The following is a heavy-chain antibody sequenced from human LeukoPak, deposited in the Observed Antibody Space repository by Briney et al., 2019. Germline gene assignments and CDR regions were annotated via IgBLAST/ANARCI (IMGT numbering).Heavy chain of an antibody. Sequence: GASVKVSCKASGGTFSSYAISWVRQAPGQGLEWMGGIIPIFGTANYAQKFQGRVTITADESTSTAYMELSSLRSEDTAVCYCARELGYCSGGSCSPDYWGQGTLVTVSS. CDR1: GGTFSSYA. J-gene: IGHJ4*02. CDR2: IIPIFGTA. D-gene: IGHD2-15*01. CDR3: ARELGYCSGGSCSPDY. V-gene: IGHV1-69*13.